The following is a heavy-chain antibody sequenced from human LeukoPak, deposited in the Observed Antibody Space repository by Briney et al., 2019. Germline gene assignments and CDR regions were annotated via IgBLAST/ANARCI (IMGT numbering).Heavy chain of an antibody. CDR1: GYTFTGYY. V-gene: IGHV1-2*02. Sequence: ASVKVSCKASGYTFTGYYMHWVRQAPGQGLEWMGWINPNSGGTNYAQKFQGRVTMTRVTSISTAYMELSRLRSDDTAVYYCARVPVYYDFWSGYSREGAFDIWGQGTVVTVSS. CDR2: INPNSGGT. D-gene: IGHD3-3*01. CDR3: ARVPVYYDFWSGYSREGAFDI. J-gene: IGHJ3*02.